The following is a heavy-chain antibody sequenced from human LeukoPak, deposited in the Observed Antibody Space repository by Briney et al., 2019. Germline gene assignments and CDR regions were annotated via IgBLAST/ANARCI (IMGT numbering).Heavy chain of an antibody. CDR2: IKQDGSEK. V-gene: IGHV3-7*01. Sequence: QSGGSLRLSCAASGFTFSSYWMSWVRQAPGKGLEWVANIKQDGSEKYYVDSVKGRFTISRDNAKNSLFLQMNSLRADDTAVYYCASQSYYYGMAVWGLGTTVTVSS. CDR1: GFTFSSYW. CDR3: ASQSYYYGMAV. J-gene: IGHJ6*02.